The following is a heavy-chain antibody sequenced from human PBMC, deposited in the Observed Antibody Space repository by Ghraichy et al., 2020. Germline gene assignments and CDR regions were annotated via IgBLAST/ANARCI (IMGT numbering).Heavy chain of an antibody. D-gene: IGHD2-15*01. V-gene: IGHV3-23*01. CDR1: GFTLSSYA. CDR2: ISGDGSA. J-gene: IGHJ4*02. CDR3: AKRTGYNNGGVHY. Sequence: GGSLRLSCAASGFTLSSYAMSWVHQAPGKGLEWVSVISGDGSAYYADSVKGRFTISRDNSKNTLNLQMDSLRAEDTALYYCAKRTGYNNGGVHYWGRGTLVTVSS.